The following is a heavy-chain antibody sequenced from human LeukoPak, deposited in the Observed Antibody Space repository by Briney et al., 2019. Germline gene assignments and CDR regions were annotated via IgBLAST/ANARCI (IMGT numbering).Heavy chain of an antibody. CDR3: ASHITMTVVSAFDI. D-gene: IGHD3-22*01. Sequence: ASVKVSCKASGGTFSSYAISWVRQAPGQGLEWMGRIIPILGIANYAQKFQGRVTITADKSTSTAYMELSSLRSEDTAVYYCASHITMTVVSAFDIWGQGTMVTVSS. V-gene: IGHV1-69*04. J-gene: IGHJ3*02. CDR2: IIPILGIA. CDR1: GGTFSSYA.